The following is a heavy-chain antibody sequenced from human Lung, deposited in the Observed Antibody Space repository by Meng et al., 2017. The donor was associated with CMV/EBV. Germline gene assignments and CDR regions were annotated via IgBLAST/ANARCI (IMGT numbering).Heavy chain of an antibody. Sequence: GGSXRLXCKGSGYSFTSYWIGWVRQMPGKGLEWMGIIYPGDSDTRYSPSFQGQVTISADKSISTAYLQWSSLKASDTAMYYSARRGYSSTDPSNWFDPWGQGTLVTVSS. CDR1: GYSFTSYW. D-gene: IGHD6-13*01. CDR3: ARRGYSSTDPSNWFDP. V-gene: IGHV5-51*01. CDR2: IYPGDSDT. J-gene: IGHJ5*02.